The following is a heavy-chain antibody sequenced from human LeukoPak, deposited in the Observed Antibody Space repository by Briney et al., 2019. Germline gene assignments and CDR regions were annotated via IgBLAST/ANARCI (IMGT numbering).Heavy chain of an antibody. D-gene: IGHD1-26*01. CDR3: AKDIGGDEYYFDY. CDR1: GFTFSSYG. J-gene: IGHJ4*02. CDR2: IWYGGSNK. Sequence: GGSLRLSCAASGFTFSSYGMHWVRQAPGKGLEWVAVIWYGGSNKYYADSVKGRFTISRDNSKNTLYLQMNSLRAEDAAVYYCAKDIGGDEYYFDYWGQGTLVTVSS. V-gene: IGHV3-30*02.